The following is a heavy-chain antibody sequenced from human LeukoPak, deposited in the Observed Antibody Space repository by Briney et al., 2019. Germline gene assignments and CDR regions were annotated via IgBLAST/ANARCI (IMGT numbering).Heavy chain of an antibody. CDR1: ARSISISSYC. D-gene: IGHD4-17*01. CDR2: IYYSGSI. Sequence: SETRSLTSTVSARSISISSYCWGWIRQPPGKGLEWIGSIYYSGSIYYNPSLKSRVTISVDTSKNQFSLKMSSVTAADTAVYYCARDWATVTELDYWGQGTVVIVSA. CDR3: ARDWATVTELDY. V-gene: IGHV4-39*02. J-gene: IGHJ4*02.